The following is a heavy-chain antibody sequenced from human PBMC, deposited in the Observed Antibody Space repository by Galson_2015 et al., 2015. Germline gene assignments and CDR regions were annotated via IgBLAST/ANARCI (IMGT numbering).Heavy chain of an antibody. V-gene: IGHV1-8*01. CDR2: MNPNSGNT. Sequence: SVKISCKASGYTFTSYDINWVRQATGQGLEWMGWMNPNSGNTGYAQKFQGRVTMTRNTSISTAYMELSSLRSEDTAVYYCARSDPTYYYDSSGYTDAFDIWGQGTMVTVSS. J-gene: IGHJ3*02. CDR3: ARSDPTYYYDSSGYTDAFDI. CDR1: GYTFTSYD. D-gene: IGHD3-22*01.